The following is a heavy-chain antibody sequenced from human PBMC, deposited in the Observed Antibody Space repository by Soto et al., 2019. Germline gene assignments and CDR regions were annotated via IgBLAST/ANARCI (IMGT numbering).Heavy chain of an antibody. CDR1: GGSISSSSYY. J-gene: IGHJ3*02. D-gene: IGHD6-19*01. Sequence: QLQLQESGPGLVKPSETLSLTCTVSGGSISSSSYYWGWIRQPPGKGLEWIGSIYYSGSTYYNPSLKCRVTISVDTSKNQFSLKLSSVTAADTAVYYCATMYSSGYDAFDIWRQGTKVTV. CDR2: IYYSGST. V-gene: IGHV4-39*01. CDR3: ATMYSSGYDAFDI.